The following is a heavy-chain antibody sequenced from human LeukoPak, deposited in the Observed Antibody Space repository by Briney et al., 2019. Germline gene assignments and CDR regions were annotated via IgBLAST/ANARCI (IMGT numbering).Heavy chain of an antibody. J-gene: IGHJ3*02. Sequence: ASVKVSCKASGYTFTGYYIHWVRQAPGQGLEWMGWINPNSGGTNYAQKFQGRVTMTRETSISTAYMELTRLTSDDTAMYYCARSIAVAGPAIYAFDIWGQGTMVTVSS. D-gene: IGHD6-19*01. V-gene: IGHV1-2*02. CDR1: GYTFTGYY. CDR2: INPNSGGT. CDR3: ARSIAVAGPAIYAFDI.